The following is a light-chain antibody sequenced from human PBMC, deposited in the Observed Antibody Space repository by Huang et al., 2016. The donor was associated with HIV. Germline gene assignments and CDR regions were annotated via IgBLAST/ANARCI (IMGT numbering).Light chain of an antibody. CDR3: HQSSSFPLT. V-gene: IGKV6D-21*02. J-gene: IGKJ1*01. CDR2: YAS. CDR1: QSIGSA. Sequence: EIVLAQSPDFQSVTPKGKVTITCRASQSIGSALHWYQQKPGQSPELLIKYASQSISGGPWRFSGSESGTEFTLTIDGLETEDAAAYYCHQSSSFPLTFGQGTKVEIK.